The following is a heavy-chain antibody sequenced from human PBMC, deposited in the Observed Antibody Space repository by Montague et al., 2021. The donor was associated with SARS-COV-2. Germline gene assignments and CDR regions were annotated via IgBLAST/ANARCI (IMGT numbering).Heavy chain of an antibody. Sequence: SRSLSLSASGFPFSSYAMHWVRQAPGKGLEWVAVISYDGSNKYYADSVKGRFTISRDNSKNTLYLQMNSLRAEDTAVYYCARDLGVLAFDIWGQGTMVTVSS. J-gene: IGHJ3*02. CDR3: ARDLGVLAFDI. CDR1: GFPFSSYA. CDR2: ISYDGSNK. V-gene: IGHV3-30*04. D-gene: IGHD3-16*01.